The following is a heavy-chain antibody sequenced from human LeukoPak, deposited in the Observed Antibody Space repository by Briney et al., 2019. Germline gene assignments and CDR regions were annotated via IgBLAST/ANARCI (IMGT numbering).Heavy chain of an antibody. D-gene: IGHD3-10*01. V-gene: IGHV4-39*01. CDR3: ARHKRLWFGELSPYYFDY. CDR2: IYYSGST. J-gene: IGHJ4*02. CDR1: GFTFSRHGMN. Sequence: SGGTLRLSCVASGFTFSRHGMNWVRQPPGKGLEWIGSIYYSGSTYYNPSLKSRVTISVDTSKNQFSLKLSSVTAADTAVYYCARHKRLWFGELSPYYFDYWGQGTLVTVSS.